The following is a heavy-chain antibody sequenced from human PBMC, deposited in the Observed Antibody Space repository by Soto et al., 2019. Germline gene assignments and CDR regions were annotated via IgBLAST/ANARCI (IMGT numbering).Heavy chain of an antibody. Sequence: GASGKVSCKASGYTFTSDGISWGRQAPGQGLEWMGWTSAYNGNTNYAQKLQGRVTMTTDTSTSTAYMELRSLRSDDTAVYYCWRAGIRRHDILPGYGTVAYYYHDMDVWRKGPTV. D-gene: IGHD3-9*01. V-gene: IGHV1-18*04. CDR3: WRAGIRRHDILPGYGTVAYYYHDMDV. J-gene: IGHJ6*04. CDR1: GYTFTSDG. CDR2: TSAYNGNT.